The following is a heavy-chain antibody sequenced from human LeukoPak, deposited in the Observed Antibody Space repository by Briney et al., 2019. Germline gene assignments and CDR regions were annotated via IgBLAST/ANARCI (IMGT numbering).Heavy chain of an antibody. CDR2: ISDDGGRK. D-gene: IGHD5/OR15-5a*01. Sequence: PGGSLRLSSVASGFTFSGYPMHWVRQTPGKGLDWVAIISDDGGRKFYADSVEGRFTISRDNTKNTLFLQMNSLRAEDTALYYCVRGVYNNGNMNDYWGQGTLVTVSS. V-gene: IGHV3-30*04. J-gene: IGHJ4*02. CDR1: GFTFSGYP. CDR3: VRGVYNNGNMNDY.